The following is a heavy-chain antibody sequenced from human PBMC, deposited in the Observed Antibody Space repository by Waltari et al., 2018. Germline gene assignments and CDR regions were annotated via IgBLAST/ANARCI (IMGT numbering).Heavy chain of an antibody. J-gene: IGHJ6*02. CDR3: ARDYDYYDFWSGPRDGMDV. D-gene: IGHD3-3*01. Sequence: SLRLSCAASGFTFSSYGMHWVRQAPGKGLEWVAVIWYDGSNKYYADSVKGRFTISRDNSKNTLYLQMNSLRAEDTAVYYCARDYDYYDFWSGPRDGMDVWGQGTTVTVSS. CDR1: GFTFSSYG. CDR2: IWYDGSNK. V-gene: IGHV3-33*01.